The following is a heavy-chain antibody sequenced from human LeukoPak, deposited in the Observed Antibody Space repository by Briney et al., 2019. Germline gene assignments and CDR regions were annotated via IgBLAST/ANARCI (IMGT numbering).Heavy chain of an antibody. Sequence: SQTLSLTCTVSGGSISSGDYYWSWLRQPPGKGLEWIGYIYYSGSSYYSPSLQSRVTMSVDTSKNQFSLRLNSVTAADTAVYFCARLIYDDLYYFDFWGQGTLVTVSS. CDR2: IYYSGSS. CDR1: GGSISSGDYY. V-gene: IGHV4-30-4*01. J-gene: IGHJ4*02. D-gene: IGHD3-3*01. CDR3: ARLIYDDLYYFDF.